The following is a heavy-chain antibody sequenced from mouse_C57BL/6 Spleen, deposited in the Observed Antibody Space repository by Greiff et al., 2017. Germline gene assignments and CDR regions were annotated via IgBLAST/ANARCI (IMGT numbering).Heavy chain of an antibody. CDR3: AGGGSSYWYFDV. CDR2: ISSGSSTL. Sequence: EVKLQESGGGLVKPGGSLKLSCAASGFTFSDYGMHWVRQAPEKGLEWVAYISSGSSTLYYADTVKGRFTISRDNAKKSLFLRMTSLMSEDTAVYYCAGGGSSYWYFDVWGTGTTVTVSS. J-gene: IGHJ1*03. V-gene: IGHV5-17*01. CDR1: GFTFSDYG. D-gene: IGHD1-1*01.